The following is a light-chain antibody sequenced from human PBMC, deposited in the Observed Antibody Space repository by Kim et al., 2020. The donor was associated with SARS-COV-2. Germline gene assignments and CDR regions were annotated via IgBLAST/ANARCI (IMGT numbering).Light chain of an antibody. CDR3: QQYNSYWA. CDR2: QAS. CDR1: QSISSW. V-gene: IGKV1-5*03. Sequence: ASVGDRVTSTWRASQSISSWLAWYQQKPGKAPKLLIYQASSLESGVTSRFSGSGSGTDVTHTISSLQPDDFATYYSQQYNSYWAFGQGTKVDIK. J-gene: IGKJ1*01.